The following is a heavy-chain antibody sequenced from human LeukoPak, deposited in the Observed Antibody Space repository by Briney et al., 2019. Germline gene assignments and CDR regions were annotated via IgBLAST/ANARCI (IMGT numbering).Heavy chain of an antibody. J-gene: IGHJ4*02. CDR2: ISYDGSNK. CDR1: GFTFSSYA. V-gene: IGHV3-30-3*01. D-gene: IGHD7-27*01. CDR3: AKDLTGDGPSPFDY. Sequence: PGGSLRLSCAASGFTFSSYAMHWVRQAPGKGLEWVAVISYDGSNKYYADSVKGRFTISRDNSKNTLYLQMNSLRAEDTAVYYCAKDLTGDGPSPFDYWGQGTLVTVSS.